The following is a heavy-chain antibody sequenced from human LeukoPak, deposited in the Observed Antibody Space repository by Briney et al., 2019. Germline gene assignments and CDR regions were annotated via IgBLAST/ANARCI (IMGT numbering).Heavy chain of an antibody. CDR3: AKVKWPARADLYCGSTSCYPDYFDY. D-gene: IGHD2-2*01. CDR2: ISGSGGST. J-gene: IGHJ4*02. CDR1: GFTFSSYA. Sequence: GGSLRLSCAASGFTFSSYAMSWVRQAPGKWLEWVSAISGSGGSTYYADSVKGRFTISRDNSKNTLYLQMNSLRAEDTAVYYCAKVKWPARADLYCGSTSCYPDYFDYWGQGTLVTVSS. V-gene: IGHV3-23*01.